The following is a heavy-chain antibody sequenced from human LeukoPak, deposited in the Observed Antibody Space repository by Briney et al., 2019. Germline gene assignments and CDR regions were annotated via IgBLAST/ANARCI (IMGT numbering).Heavy chain of an antibody. CDR3: ARDAFSGSYRNFDY. V-gene: IGHV4-59*12. Sequence: SETLSLTCTVSGGSISSYYWSWIRQPPGKGLEWIGYIYYSGSTNYNPSLKSRVTISVDTSKNQFSLKLSSVTAADTAVYYCARDAFSGSYRNFDYWGQGTLVTVSS. J-gene: IGHJ4*02. CDR2: IYYSGST. D-gene: IGHD1-26*01. CDR1: GGSISSYY.